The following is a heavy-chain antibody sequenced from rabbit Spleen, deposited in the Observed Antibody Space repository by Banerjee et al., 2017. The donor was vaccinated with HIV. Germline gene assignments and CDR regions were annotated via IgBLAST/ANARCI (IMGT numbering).Heavy chain of an antibody. CDR3: ARVVALTRLDL. Sequence: QSLEESGGDLVQPGASLTLTCKASGLDFSRSYWICWVRQAPGKGLEWIACINTGSSGSTYYASWAKGRFTISKTSSTTVTLQMTSLTAADTATYFCARVVALTRLDLWGPGTLVTVS. CDR1: GLDFSRSYW. D-gene: IGHD4-1*01. CDR2: INTGSSGST. V-gene: IGHV1S40*01. J-gene: IGHJ3*01.